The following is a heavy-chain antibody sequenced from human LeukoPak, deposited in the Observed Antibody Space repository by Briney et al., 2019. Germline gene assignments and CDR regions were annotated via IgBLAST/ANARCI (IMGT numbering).Heavy chain of an antibody. J-gene: IGHJ4*02. CDR2: ISASGSAT. D-gene: IGHD3-10*01. CDR3: AKIFGWGSYNTPPAGY. CDR1: RFPFGSSA. V-gene: IGHV3-23*01. Sequence: GVSLTLSCAASRFPFGSSAMSWVPQAPGKEREGVSAISASGSATYYADSVKGRFSISRDNSKNTLFLQMNGLRAEDTAVFYCAKIFGWGSYNTPPAGYWGQGTLVTVSS.